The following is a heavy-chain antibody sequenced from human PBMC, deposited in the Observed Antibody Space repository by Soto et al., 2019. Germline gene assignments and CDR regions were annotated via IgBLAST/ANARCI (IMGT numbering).Heavy chain of an antibody. V-gene: IGHV1-69*13. Sequence: SVKVSCKASGGTFSSYAISWVRQAPGQGLEWMGGIIPIFGTANYAQKFQGRVTITADESTSTAYMELSGLRSEDTAVYYCALSYCSSTSCYSWFDPWGQGTLVTVSS. J-gene: IGHJ5*02. D-gene: IGHD2-2*01. CDR1: GGTFSSYA. CDR2: IIPIFGTA. CDR3: ALSYCSSTSCYSWFDP.